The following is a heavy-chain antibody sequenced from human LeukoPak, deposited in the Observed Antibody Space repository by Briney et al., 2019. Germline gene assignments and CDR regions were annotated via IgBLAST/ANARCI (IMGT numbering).Heavy chain of an antibody. CDR3: ARGTQKYYYGSGSYSA. Sequence: ASVKVSCKASGYTFTSYDINWVRQATGQGLEWMGWMNPNSGNTGYAQKFQGRVTMTRNTSISTAYMELSSLRSEDTAVYYCARGTQKYYYGSGSYSAWGQGTLVTVSS. CDR1: GYTFTSYD. D-gene: IGHD3-10*01. V-gene: IGHV1-8*01. CDR2: MNPNSGNT. J-gene: IGHJ5*02.